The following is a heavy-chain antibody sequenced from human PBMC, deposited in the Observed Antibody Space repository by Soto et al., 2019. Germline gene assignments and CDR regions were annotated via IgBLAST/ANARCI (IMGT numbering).Heavy chain of an antibody. V-gene: IGHV1-2*02. CDR2: IKSFNGDT. J-gene: IGHJ5*02. CDR1: GYTFTGYY. D-gene: IGHD3-9*01. Sequence: QVQLVQSGAEVKEPGDSVKVSCKASGYTFTGYYMHWARQAPGQGLEWMGWIKSFNGDTNYAQKFQGRVTLTRDTSSSTAYMELSRLKSDDTAVYYCARVVSPYYDVLTGNWFDPWGQGTLVTVSS. CDR3: ARVVSPYYDVLTGNWFDP.